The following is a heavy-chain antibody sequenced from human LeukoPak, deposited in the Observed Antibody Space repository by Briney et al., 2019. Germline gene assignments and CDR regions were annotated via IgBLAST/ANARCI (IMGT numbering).Heavy chain of an antibody. D-gene: IGHD3-3*01. CDR3: ARHRIYDFWSGYLFDY. Sequence: SETLSLTCTVSGGSISSGGYYWGWIRQPPGKGLEWIGSIYYSGSTYYNPSLKSRVTISVDTSKNQFSLKLSSVTAADTAVYYCARHRIYDFWSGYLFDYWGQGTLVTVSS. CDR1: GGSISSGGYY. CDR2: IYYSGST. V-gene: IGHV4-39*01. J-gene: IGHJ4*02.